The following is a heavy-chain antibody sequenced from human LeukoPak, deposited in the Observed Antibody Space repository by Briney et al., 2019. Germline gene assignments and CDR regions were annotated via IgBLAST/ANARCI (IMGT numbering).Heavy chain of an antibody. CDR1: GGSISSGDYY. CDR3: AREGQYYYDSSGLGDAFDI. D-gene: IGHD3-22*01. V-gene: IGHV4-30-4*08. J-gene: IGHJ3*02. Sequence: SETLSLTCTVSGGSISSGDYYWSWIRQPPGKGLEWIGYIYYGGSTYYNPSLKSRVTISVDTSKNQFSLKLSSVTAADTAVYYCAREGQYYYDSSGLGDAFDIWGQGTMVTVSS. CDR2: IYYGGST.